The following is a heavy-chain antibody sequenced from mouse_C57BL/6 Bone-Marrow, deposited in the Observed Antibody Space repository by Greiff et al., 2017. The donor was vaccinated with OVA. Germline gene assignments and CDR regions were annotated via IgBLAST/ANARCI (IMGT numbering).Heavy chain of an antibody. CDR3: ARRSGLRAWFAY. CDR1: GYALSSSW. V-gene: IGHV1-82*01. D-gene: IGHD2-12*01. Sequence: VQLQQSGPELVKPGASVKISCKASGYALSSSWMNWVKQRPGKGLEWIGRIYPGDGDTNYNGKFKGKATLTADKSSSTAYMQLSSLTSEDSAVYFCARRSGLRAWFAYWGQGTLVTVSA. J-gene: IGHJ3*01. CDR2: IYPGDGDT.